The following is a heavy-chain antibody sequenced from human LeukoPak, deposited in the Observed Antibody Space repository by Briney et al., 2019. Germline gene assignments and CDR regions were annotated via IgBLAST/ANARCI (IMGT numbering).Heavy chain of an antibody. Sequence: GGSLRLSCAASGFTFSSYWMSWVRQAPGKGLEWVANINQDGSEKYSVDSVKGRFTISRDNAKNSLYLQMNSLRAEDTAVYYCAREYYSDSSGSDYWGQGTLVADSS. D-gene: IGHD3-22*01. CDR2: INQDGSEK. CDR1: GFTFSSYW. CDR3: AREYYSDSSGSDY. J-gene: IGHJ4*02. V-gene: IGHV3-7*05.